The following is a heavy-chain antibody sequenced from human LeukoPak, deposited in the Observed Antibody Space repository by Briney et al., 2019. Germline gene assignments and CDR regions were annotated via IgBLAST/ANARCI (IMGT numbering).Heavy chain of an antibody. V-gene: IGHV3-21*01. CDR3: ARASSKQLAGYLPDGFDI. CDR1: GFTFSSYS. J-gene: IGHJ3*02. Sequence: GGSLRLSCAASGFTFSSYSMNWVRQAPGKGLEWVSSISSSSSYIYSADSLKGRFTISRDNAKNSLYLQLNSLRAEDTAVYYCARASSKQLAGYLPDGFDIWGQGTMVTVSS. D-gene: IGHD3-9*01. CDR2: ISSSSSYI.